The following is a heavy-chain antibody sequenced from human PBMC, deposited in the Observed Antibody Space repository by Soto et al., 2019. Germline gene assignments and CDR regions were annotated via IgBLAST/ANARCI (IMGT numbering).Heavy chain of an antibody. CDR2: ISASSTYI. CDR3: ARVWLRDPWIY. V-gene: IGHV3-21*01. D-gene: IGHD5-12*01. Sequence: ESGGGLVKPGGSLRLSCAASGFIFSSYTMNWVRQAPGKGLEWVSSISASSTYIYYADSLKGRFTISRDNAYNSLYLQMNSLRAEDTAVYYCARVWLRDPWIYWGQGTLVTVSS. CDR1: GFIFSSYT. J-gene: IGHJ4*02.